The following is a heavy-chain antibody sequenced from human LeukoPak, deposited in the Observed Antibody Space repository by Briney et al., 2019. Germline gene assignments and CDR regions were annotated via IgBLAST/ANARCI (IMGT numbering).Heavy chain of an antibody. D-gene: IGHD2-2*01. CDR3: ARETYCSSTSCPVDP. V-gene: IGHV1-46*01. Sequence: GASVKVSCKVSGYTLTDYYLHWVRQAPGQVLEWMGIINPSGGSTSYAQKFQGRVTMTRDTSTSTVYMELSSLRSEDAAVYYCARETYCSSTSCPVDPWGQGTLVTVSS. J-gene: IGHJ5*02. CDR2: INPSGGST. CDR1: GYTLTDYY.